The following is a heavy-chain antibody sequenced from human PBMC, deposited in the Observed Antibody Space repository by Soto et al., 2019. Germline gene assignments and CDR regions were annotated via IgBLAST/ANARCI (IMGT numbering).Heavy chain of an antibody. CDR3: AREEALIVVPTGGIDYSFDY. D-gene: IGHD3-22*01. CDR1: GGSISSGDHY. J-gene: IGHJ4*02. Sequence: TLSLTCTVSGGSISSGDHYWSWLRQTPGKGLEWIGYIYYSGSTYYNPSLKSRLAISVDTSKNQFSLTLTSVTAADTAVYFCAREEALIVVPTGGIDYSFDYWGQGTLVTVSS. CDR2: IYYSGST. V-gene: IGHV4-30-4*01.